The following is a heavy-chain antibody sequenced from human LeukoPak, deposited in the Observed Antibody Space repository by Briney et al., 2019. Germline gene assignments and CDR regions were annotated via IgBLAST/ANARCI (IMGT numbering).Heavy chain of an antibody. J-gene: IGHJ4*02. D-gene: IGHD6-13*01. CDR3: ARDLEAAGLDY. Sequence: GGSLRLSCAASGFTFSSYWMHWVRQAPGKGLVWVSRINSDGSSTSCADSVKGRFTISRVNAKNTLYLQMNSLRAEDTAVYYCARDLEAAGLDYWGQGTLVTVSS. CDR2: INSDGSST. V-gene: IGHV3-74*01. CDR1: GFTFSSYW.